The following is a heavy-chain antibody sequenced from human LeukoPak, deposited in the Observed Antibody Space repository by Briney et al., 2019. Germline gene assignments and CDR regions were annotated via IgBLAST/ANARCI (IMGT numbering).Heavy chain of an antibody. J-gene: IGHJ4*02. V-gene: IGHV1-2*06. CDR3: ARVPIIEQWLVDY. D-gene: IGHD6-19*01. Sequence: GASVKVSCKASGYNFTGYYMHWVRQAPGQGLEWMGRINPNSGGTNYAQKFQGRVTMTRDTSISTAYMELSRLRSDDTAVYYCARVPIIEQWLVDYWGQGTLVTVSS. CDR2: INPNSGGT. CDR1: GYNFTGYY.